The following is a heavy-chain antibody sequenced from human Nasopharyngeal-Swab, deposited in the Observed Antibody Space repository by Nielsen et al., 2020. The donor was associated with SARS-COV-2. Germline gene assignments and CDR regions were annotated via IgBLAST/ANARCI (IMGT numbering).Heavy chain of an antibody. CDR2: INPSGGST. Sequence: ASVKVSCKASGYTFTSYYMHWVRQAPGQGLGWMGIINPSGGSTSYAQKFQGRVTMTRDTSTSTVYMELSSLRSEDTAVYYCARELASYDFWSGYLGGYYMDVWGKGTTVTVSS. CDR3: ARELASYDFWSGYLGGYYMDV. CDR1: GYTFTSYY. D-gene: IGHD3-3*01. V-gene: IGHV1-46*01. J-gene: IGHJ6*03.